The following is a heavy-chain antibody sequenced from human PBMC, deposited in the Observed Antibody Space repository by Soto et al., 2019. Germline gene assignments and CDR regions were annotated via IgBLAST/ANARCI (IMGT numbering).Heavy chain of an antibody. Sequence: GGSLRLSCAASGFTFSSYAMSWVRQAPGKGLEWVSAISGSGGSTYYADSVKGRFTISRDNSKNTLYLQMNSLRAEDTAVYYCARTPGPYYDILTGYSGGHDAFDIWGQGTMVTVSS. D-gene: IGHD3-9*01. CDR2: ISGSGGST. CDR1: GFTFSSYA. CDR3: ARTPGPYYDILTGYSGGHDAFDI. V-gene: IGHV3-23*01. J-gene: IGHJ3*02.